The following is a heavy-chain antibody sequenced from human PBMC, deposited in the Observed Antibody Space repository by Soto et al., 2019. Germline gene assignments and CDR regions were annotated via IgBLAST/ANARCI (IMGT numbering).Heavy chain of an antibody. J-gene: IGHJ6*02. CDR1: GFTFSSYW. V-gene: IGHV3-7*05. D-gene: IGHD1-1*01. CDR2: IKQDGSEK. CDR3: ARDPGVYIWNDENYYYGMDV. Sequence: GGSLRLSCAASGFTFSSYWMSWVRQAPGKGLEWVANIKQDGSEKYYVDSVKGRFTISRDNAKNSLYLQMNSLRAEDTAVYYCARDPGVYIWNDENYYYGMDVWGPGTTVTGLL.